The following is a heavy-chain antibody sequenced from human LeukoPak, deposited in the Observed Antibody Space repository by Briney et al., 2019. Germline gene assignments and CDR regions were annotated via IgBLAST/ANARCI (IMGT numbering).Heavy chain of an antibody. CDR2: IRSKANSYAT. CDR1: GFTFSGSA. J-gene: IGHJ4*02. CDR3: TRLSPRYSYGGSGDY. Sequence: GGSLRLSCAASGFTFSGSAMHWVRQASGKGLEWVGRIRSKANSYATAYAASVKGRLTISRDDSKNTAYLQMNSLKTEDTAVYYCTRLSPRYSYGGSGDYWGQGTLVTVSS. D-gene: IGHD5-18*01. V-gene: IGHV3-73*01.